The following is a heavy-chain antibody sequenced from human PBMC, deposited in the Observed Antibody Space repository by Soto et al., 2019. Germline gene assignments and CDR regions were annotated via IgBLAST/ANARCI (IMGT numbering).Heavy chain of an antibody. J-gene: IGHJ3*02. CDR2: IWYDGSNK. CDR1: GFTFSSYG. D-gene: IGHD4-17*01. Sequence: QVQLVESGGGVVQPGRSLRLSCAASGFTFSSYGMHWVRQAPGKGLEWVAVIWYDGSNKYYADSVKGRFTISRDNSKNTLYLQMNSLRAEDTAVYYCARTPEDYGGNVAAFDIWGQGTMVTVSS. CDR3: ARTPEDYGGNVAAFDI. V-gene: IGHV3-33*01.